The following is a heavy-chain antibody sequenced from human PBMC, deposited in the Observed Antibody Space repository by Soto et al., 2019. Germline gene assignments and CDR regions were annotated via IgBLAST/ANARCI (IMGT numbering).Heavy chain of an antibody. CDR2: ISAYNGNT. V-gene: IGHV1-18*01. CDR3: ARCMPLGSGSYECGWFDP. Sequence: GASVKVSCKASGYTFTSYCISWVRQAPGQGLEWMGWISAYNGNTNYAQKLQGRVTMTTDTSTSTAYMELRSLRSDDTAVYYCARCMPLGSGSYECGWFDPWGQGTLVTVSS. D-gene: IGHD3-10*01. J-gene: IGHJ5*02. CDR1: GYTFTSYC.